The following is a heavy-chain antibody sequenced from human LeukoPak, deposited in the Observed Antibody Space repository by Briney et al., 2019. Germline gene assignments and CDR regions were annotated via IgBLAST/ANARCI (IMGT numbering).Heavy chain of an antibody. CDR2: TYYRSKWFN. D-gene: IGHD2-15*01. CDR3: ARDRGRVLDY. Sequence: SQTLSLTCAISGDXVSSNSAAWNWIRQSPSRGLEWLGRTYYRSKWFNDSAVSVKSRITLNPDTSKNQFSLHLNSVTPEDTALYYCARDRGRVLDYWGQGTLVTVSS. CDR1: GDXVSSNSAA. V-gene: IGHV6-1*01. J-gene: IGHJ4*02.